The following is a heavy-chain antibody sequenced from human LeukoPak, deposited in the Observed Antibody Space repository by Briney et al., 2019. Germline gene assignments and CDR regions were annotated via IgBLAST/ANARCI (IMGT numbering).Heavy chain of an antibody. CDR1: GFTVSSNY. Sequence: PGGSLRLSCAASGFTVSSNYMAWVRQAPGKGLEWVSVIYSGGTIYYADSVKGRFTISRDNSKNTLYLQMNSLRAEDTAVYYCAKDGRGYNSRLYFDYWGQGTLATVSS. J-gene: IGHJ4*02. V-gene: IGHV3-53*05. CDR3: AKDGRGYNSRLYFDY. D-gene: IGHD5-24*01. CDR2: IYSGGTI.